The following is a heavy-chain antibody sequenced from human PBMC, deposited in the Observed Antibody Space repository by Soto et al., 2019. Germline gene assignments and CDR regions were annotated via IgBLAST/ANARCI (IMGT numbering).Heavy chain of an antibody. CDR2: IYYSGGT. D-gene: IGHD5-12*01. Sequence: SETLSLTCTVSGGSISSSSYYWGWIRQPPGKGLEWIGSIYYSGGTYYNPSLKSGVTISVDTPKNQFTLKLSSVTAADTAVYYGARQGYSGYDFDYWGQGTLVTVSS. CDR1: GGSISSSSYY. J-gene: IGHJ4*02. V-gene: IGHV4-39*01. CDR3: ARQGYSGYDFDY.